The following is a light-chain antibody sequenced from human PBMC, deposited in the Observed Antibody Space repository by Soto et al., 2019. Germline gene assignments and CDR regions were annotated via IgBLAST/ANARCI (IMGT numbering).Light chain of an antibody. J-gene: IGLJ1*01. Sequence: SYELTQPPSVSVSPGQTASITCSGAKSGDKYACWYQQKPGQSPVLVIYQDSKRPSGIPERFSGSNSGNTATLTISGTQAMDEADYYCQAWDSSPYVFGTGTKLTV. CDR1: KSGDKY. CDR2: QDS. V-gene: IGLV3-1*01. CDR3: QAWDSSPYV.